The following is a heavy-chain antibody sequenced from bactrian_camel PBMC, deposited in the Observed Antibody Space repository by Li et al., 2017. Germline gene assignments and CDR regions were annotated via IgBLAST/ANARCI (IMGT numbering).Heavy chain of an antibody. CDR1: GISITTGYC. CDR3: AAGPRRSVWGGGRCLDPNT. CDR2: IDSDDST. D-gene: IGHD3*01. Sequence: LVESGGGSVQAGGSLRLSCKFSGISITTGYCVGWFRQAPGKEREGVACIDSDDSTGIADSVQGRFTISQGNIQNTLYLQMNSMKPEDTAMYYCAAGPRRSVWGGGRCLDPNTWGQGTQVTVS. V-gene: IGHV3S53*01. J-gene: IGHJ4*01.